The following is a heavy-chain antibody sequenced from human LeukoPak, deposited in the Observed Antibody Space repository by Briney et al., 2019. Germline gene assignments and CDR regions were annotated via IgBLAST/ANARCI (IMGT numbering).Heavy chain of an antibody. CDR1: GGSISSYY. V-gene: IGHV4-59*01. CDR2: IYYSGST. D-gene: IGHD3-10*01. J-gene: IGHJ5*02. CDR3: ARGLRNSYYYGSGTFDP. Sequence: SETLSLTCTVSGGSISSYYWSWIRQPPGKGLEWIGYIYYSGSTNYNPSLKSRVTISVDTSKNQFSLKLSSVTAADTAVYYCARGLRNSYYYGSGTFDPWGQETLVTVSS.